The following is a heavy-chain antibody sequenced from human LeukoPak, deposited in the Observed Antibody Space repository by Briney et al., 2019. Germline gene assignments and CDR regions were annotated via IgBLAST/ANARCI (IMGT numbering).Heavy chain of an antibody. J-gene: IGHJ4*02. CDR1: GFTFSSYE. Sequence: PGGSLRLSCAASGFTFSSYEMNWVRQAPGKGLEWVSYISSSGSTIYYADSVKGRFTISRDNAKNSLYLRMNSLRAEDTAVYYCARGRYYYDSSGYYAAYFDYWGQGTLVTVSS. V-gene: IGHV3-48*03. CDR2: ISSSGSTI. CDR3: ARGRYYYDSSGYYAAYFDY. D-gene: IGHD3-22*01.